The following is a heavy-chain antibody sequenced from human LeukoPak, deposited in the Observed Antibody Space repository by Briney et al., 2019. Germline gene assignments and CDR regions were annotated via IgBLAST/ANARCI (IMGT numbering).Heavy chain of an antibody. CDR2: ISGSGSTI. V-gene: IGHV3-48*04. D-gene: IGHD6-25*01. Sequence: PGGSLRLSCAASGFTFSSYGMHWVRQAPGKGLEWVSFISGSGSTIYYADSVRGRFTISRDNAKNSLYLQMNSLRADDTAVYYCARCPERRVYYMDVWGRETTVTVSS. CDR1: GFTFSSYG. CDR3: ARCPERRVYYMDV. J-gene: IGHJ6*03.